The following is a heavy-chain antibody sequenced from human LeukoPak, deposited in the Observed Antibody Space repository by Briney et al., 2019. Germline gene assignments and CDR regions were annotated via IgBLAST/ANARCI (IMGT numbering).Heavy chain of an antibody. CDR1: GFTFSGSA. D-gene: IGHD3-10*01. J-gene: IGHJ4*02. CDR3: TRDFTGYYGSGSYSHDY. V-gene: IGHV3-73*01. CDR2: IRSKANSYAT. Sequence: GGSLRLSCATSGFTFSGSAMHWVRQASGKGLEWVGRIRSKANSYATAYAASVKGRFTISRDDSKNTAYLQMNSLKTEDTAVYYCTRDFTGYYGSGSYSHDYWGQGTLVTVSS.